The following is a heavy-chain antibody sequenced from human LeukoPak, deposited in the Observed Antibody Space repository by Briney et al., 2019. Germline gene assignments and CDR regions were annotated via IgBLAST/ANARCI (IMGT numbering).Heavy chain of an antibody. Sequence: PGGSLRLSCAASGFTFSSYGMHWVRQAPGKGLEWVAFIRYDGSNKYYADSVKGRFTISRDNAQNSLYLQMNSLRDEDTAVYYCARGRLAGYSSSSDFDFWGQGTLVTVSS. J-gene: IGHJ4*02. CDR3: ARGRLAGYSSSSDFDF. D-gene: IGHD6-13*01. CDR1: GFTFSSYG. V-gene: IGHV3-30*02. CDR2: IRYDGSNK.